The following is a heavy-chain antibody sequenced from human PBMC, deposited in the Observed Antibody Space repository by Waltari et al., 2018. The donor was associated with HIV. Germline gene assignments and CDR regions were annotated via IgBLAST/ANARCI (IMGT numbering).Heavy chain of an antibody. J-gene: IGHJ6*02. V-gene: IGHV3-49*05. CDR2: ITSEDYGGTA. CDR1: GFTFGDYG. Sequence: EVHLMESGGGLVKPGRSLRLSCRGSGFTFGDYGLGWFRQAPGKGREWVGFITSEDYGGTAEYAASVTGRFTISREDSKSTAYMQMNRLESEDTGVYFCSRPSGPLHSYGMDVWGQGTTVIVSS. CDR3: SRPSGPLHSYGMDV. D-gene: IGHD1-26*01.